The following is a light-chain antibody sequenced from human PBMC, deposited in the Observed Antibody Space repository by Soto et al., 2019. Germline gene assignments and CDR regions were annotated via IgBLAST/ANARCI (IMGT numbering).Light chain of an antibody. CDR3: QQYNDWPLT. CDR2: DAS. J-gene: IGKJ1*01. CDR1: QSVSSN. Sequence: EIVMTQSPATLSVTPGERATLSCRASQSVSSNLAWYQQNPGQAPRLLIYDASNRATGIPARFSGSGSGTDFTLTISSLQSEDFALYYCQQYNDWPLTFGQGTKVDI. V-gene: IGKV3D-15*01.